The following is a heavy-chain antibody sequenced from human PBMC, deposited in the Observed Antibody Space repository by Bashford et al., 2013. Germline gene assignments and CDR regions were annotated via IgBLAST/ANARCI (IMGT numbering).Heavy chain of an antibody. Sequence: VASVKVSCEASGYTLSGYVHWVRQAPGQGLEWVGRINPNGGDTSSALKFEGRVTLTRDPSITTAYMELSRLRSDDTVRLYCARTAVDATVDYYYYGMDVWGQGTTVTVSS. CDR2: INPNGGDT. J-gene: IGHJ6*02. D-gene: IGHD5-18*01. CDR1: GYTLSGY. CDR3: ARTAVDATVDYYYYGMDV. V-gene: IGHV1-2*05.